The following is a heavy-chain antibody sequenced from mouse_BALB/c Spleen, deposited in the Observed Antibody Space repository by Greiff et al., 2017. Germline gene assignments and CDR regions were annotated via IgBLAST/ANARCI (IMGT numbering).Heavy chain of an antibody. CDR3: ARDGGAYFDY. CDR1: GFTFSSYA. J-gene: IGHJ2*01. CDR2: ISSGGSYT. V-gene: IGHV5-9-4*01. Sequence: EVQRVESGGGLVKPGGSLKLSCAASGFTFSSYAMSWVRQSPEKRLEWVAEISSGGSYTYYPDTVTGRFTISRDNAKNTLYLEMSSLRSEDTAMYYCARDGGAYFDYWGQGTTLTVSS.